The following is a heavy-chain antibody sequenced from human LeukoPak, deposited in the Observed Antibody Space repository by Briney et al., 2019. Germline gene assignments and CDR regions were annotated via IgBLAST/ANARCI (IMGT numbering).Heavy chain of an antibody. CDR1: GFTFSNYA. Sequence: GSLRLSCAASGFTFSNYAMDWVRQAPGKGLEWVSAISTGGDRAYYADSVKGRFTISRDNSKNTLYLQMNSLRAEDTAVYYCVKEADDYYDSSAQPPDVWGQGTTVTVSS. D-gene: IGHD3-22*01. J-gene: IGHJ6*02. V-gene: IGHV3-23*01. CDR2: ISTGGDRA. CDR3: VKEADDYYDSSAQPPDV.